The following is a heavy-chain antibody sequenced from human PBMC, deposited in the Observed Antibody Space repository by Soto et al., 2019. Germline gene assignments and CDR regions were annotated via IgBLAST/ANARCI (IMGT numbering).Heavy chain of an antibody. CDR3: ARIPRYSFPTSDPLDN. V-gene: IGHV1-69*01. CDR2: IIHIFGTT. D-gene: IGHD1-26*01. Sequence: QVQLVQSGTDVKKPGSSVTVSCKASGGTFNTYTFSWVRQAPGQGLEWMGSIIHIFGTTHYAQSFQGRLSITADQSSTTTYRALRSLTSHDTALYYCARIPRYSFPTSDPLDNWGQGTLVTVSS. J-gene: IGHJ1*01. CDR1: GGTFNTYT.